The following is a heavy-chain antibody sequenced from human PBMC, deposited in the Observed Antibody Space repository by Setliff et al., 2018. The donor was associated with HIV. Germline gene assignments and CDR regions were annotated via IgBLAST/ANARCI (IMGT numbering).Heavy chain of an antibody. J-gene: IGHJ6*02. D-gene: IGHD3-10*01. V-gene: IGHV1-69*05. CDR1: GGTFSSYA. Sequence: GASVKVSCKASGGTFSSYAISWVRQAPGQGLEWMGGIIPIFGTTNYAQKFQGRVTITTDESTTTAYMELSSLRSEDTALYHCARESLGGFGELPYYYYGMDVWGQGTTVTVSS. CDR2: IIPIFGTT. CDR3: ARESLGGFGELPYYYYGMDV.